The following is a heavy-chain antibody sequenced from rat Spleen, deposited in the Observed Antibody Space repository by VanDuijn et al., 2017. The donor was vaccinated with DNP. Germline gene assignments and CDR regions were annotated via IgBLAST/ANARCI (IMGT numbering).Heavy chain of an antibody. Sequence: EVQLVESGGGLVQPGRSLKLSCAASGFTFSNYGMAWVRQVPGKGLEWVASVTSSGGSTYYPDTVRGRFTISRDNAKNTLYLQMDSLRSEDTATYYCATGILRIVGWFTYWGQGTLVTVSS. CDR3: ATGILRIVGWFTY. CDR1: GFTFSNYG. D-gene: IGHD1-6*01. V-gene: IGHV5S13*01. CDR2: VTSSGGST. J-gene: IGHJ3*01.